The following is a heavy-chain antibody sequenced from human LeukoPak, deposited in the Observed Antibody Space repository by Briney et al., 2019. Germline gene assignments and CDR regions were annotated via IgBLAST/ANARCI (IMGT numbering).Heavy chain of an antibody. CDR1: GFTFSNYG. J-gene: IGHJ4*02. D-gene: IGHD2-21*01. V-gene: IGHV3-23*01. Sequence: GGSLRLSWAASGFTFSNYGMSWVRQAPGKGLEWLAGIDSGGYTYYADSVKGRFIISRDNSKNTLYLQMNSLRDEDTAAYYCATGGDSDYWGQGTLVTVSS. CDR2: IDSGGYT. CDR3: ATGGDSDY.